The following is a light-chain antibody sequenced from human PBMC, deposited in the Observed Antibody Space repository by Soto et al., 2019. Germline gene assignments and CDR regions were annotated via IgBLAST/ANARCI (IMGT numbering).Light chain of an antibody. Sequence: ETVLTQSPATLSLSPGERATLSCRASRSISTYLAWYQQKPGQAPRLLIYEALNRATGIPARFSGSGSGTDFTLTISSLEPEDFAVYYCQQRSNWPPITFGQGTRLEIK. CDR3: QQRSNWPPIT. V-gene: IGKV3-11*01. J-gene: IGKJ5*01. CDR2: EAL. CDR1: RSISTY.